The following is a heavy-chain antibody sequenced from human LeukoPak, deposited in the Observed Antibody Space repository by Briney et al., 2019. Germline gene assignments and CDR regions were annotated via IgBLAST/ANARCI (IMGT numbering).Heavy chain of an antibody. Sequence: GGSLRLSCAASEFTFSSYSMNWVRQAPGKGLEWVSSISSSSNYIYYADSVKGRFTISRDNAKNSLYLQMNSVRARDTAVYYCARGTSAGDYWGQGTLVTVSS. CDR2: ISSSSNYI. V-gene: IGHV3-21*01. J-gene: IGHJ4*02. CDR1: EFTFSSYS. CDR3: ARGTSAGDY.